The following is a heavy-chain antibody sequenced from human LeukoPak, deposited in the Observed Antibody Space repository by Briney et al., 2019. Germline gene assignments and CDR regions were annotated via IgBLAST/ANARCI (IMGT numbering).Heavy chain of an antibody. CDR3: AREGYSYGPQTKYYFDY. V-gene: IGHV3-7*01. J-gene: IGHJ4*02. D-gene: IGHD5-18*01. Sequence: GGSLRLSCAASGFTFSSYWTSWVRQAPGKGLEWVANIKQDGSEKYYVDSVKGRFTISRDNAKNSLYLQMNSLRAEDTAVYYCAREGYSYGPQTKYYFDYWGQGTLVTVSS. CDR2: IKQDGSEK. CDR1: GFTFSSYW.